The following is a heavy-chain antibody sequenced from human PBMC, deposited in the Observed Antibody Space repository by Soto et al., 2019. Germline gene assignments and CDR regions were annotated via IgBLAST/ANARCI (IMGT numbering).Heavy chain of an antibody. V-gene: IGHV3-9*01. Sequence: GGSLRLSCAASGFTFEDYAMHWVRQAPGKGLEWVSGISWNSGSIGYADSVKGRFTISRDNAKNSLYLQMNSLRAEDTALYYCAKDGESGSGWYYFDYWGQGTLVTVSS. D-gene: IGHD6-19*01. CDR3: AKDGESGSGWYYFDY. J-gene: IGHJ4*02. CDR2: ISWNSGSI. CDR1: GFTFEDYA.